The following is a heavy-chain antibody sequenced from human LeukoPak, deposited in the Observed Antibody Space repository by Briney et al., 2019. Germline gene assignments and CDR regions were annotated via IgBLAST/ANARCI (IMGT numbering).Heavy chain of an antibody. CDR3: ARAGAAGTSFRY. V-gene: IGHV1-69*06. CDR2: IIPIFGTA. CDR1: GGTFSSYA. J-gene: IGHJ4*02. Sequence: SVKVSCKASGGTFSSYAISWVRQAPGQGLEWMGGIIPIFGTANYAQKFQGRVTITADKSTSTAYMELSRLRSDDTAVYYCARAGAAGTSFRYWGQGTLVTVSS. D-gene: IGHD6-13*01.